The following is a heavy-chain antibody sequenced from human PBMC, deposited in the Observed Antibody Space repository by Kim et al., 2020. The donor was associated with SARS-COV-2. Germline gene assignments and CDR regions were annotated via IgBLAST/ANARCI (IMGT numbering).Heavy chain of an antibody. J-gene: IGHJ4*02. V-gene: IGHV4-59*08. CDR3: ARHLGLWELPDY. D-gene: IGHD1-26*01. Sequence: NSNPSLKSRVTISVDTSKNQFSRKLSSVTAADTAVYYCARHLGLWELPDYWGQGTLVTVSS.